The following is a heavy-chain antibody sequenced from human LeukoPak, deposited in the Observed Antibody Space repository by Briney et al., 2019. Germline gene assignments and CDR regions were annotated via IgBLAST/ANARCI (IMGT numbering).Heavy chain of an antibody. V-gene: IGHV4-59*08. Sequence: SETLSLTCSISADSITSGYWSWIRQPPGKGLEWIGYIYGIENTDYNPSLKRRVTISLDTSKNQLSLNLTAVTAADTAVYYCAGRGQRYFRDWGQGTLVTVSS. CDR3: AGRGQRYFRD. CDR1: ADSITSGY. CDR2: IYGIENT. J-gene: IGHJ1*01.